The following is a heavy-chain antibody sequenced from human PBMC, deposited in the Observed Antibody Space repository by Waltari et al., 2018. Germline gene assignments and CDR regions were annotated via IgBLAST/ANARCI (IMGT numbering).Heavy chain of an antibody. D-gene: IGHD1-26*01. CDR1: GGSISSHY. CDR2: IYYSGST. V-gene: IGHV4-59*11. Sequence: QVQLQESGPGLVKPSETLSLTCTVSGGSISSHYWSWIRQPPGKGLEWIGYIYYSGSTNYNPSLKSRVTISVDTSKNQCSLKLSSVTAADTAVYYCARGGALDYWGQGTLVTVSS. J-gene: IGHJ4*02. CDR3: ARGGALDY.